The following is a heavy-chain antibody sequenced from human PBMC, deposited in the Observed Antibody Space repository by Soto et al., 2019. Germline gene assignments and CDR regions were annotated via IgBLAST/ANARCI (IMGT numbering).Heavy chain of an antibody. CDR2: IHPGGQTI. J-gene: IGHJ3*01. CDR3: ARRGSR. CDR1: GFTFGSSE. D-gene: IGHD2-15*01. V-gene: IGHV3-48*03. Sequence: EVQLVESGGGLVQPGGSLRLSCAASGFTFGSSEMYWVRQAPGKGLEWISYIHPGGQTIFYAESVKGRFTISRDNAKHSVYLQMNSLRAEDTAVYYCARRGSRWGRGTKVTVSS.